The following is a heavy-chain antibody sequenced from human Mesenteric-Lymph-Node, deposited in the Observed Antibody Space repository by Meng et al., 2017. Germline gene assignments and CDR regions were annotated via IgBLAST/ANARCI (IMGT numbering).Heavy chain of an antibody. CDR1: GFIVSSNY. CDR2: IYSGGTT. J-gene: IGHJ4*02. D-gene: IGHD3-22*01. Sequence: GGSLRLSCAASGFIVSSNYMSWVRQTPGKGLEWVSIIYSGGTTYHADSVKGRFTISRDNSKNTLCLQMNSLRPEDTAVYYCARKGSSGYYYDYWGQGTLVTVSS. V-gene: IGHV3-66*02. CDR3: ARKGSSGYYYDY.